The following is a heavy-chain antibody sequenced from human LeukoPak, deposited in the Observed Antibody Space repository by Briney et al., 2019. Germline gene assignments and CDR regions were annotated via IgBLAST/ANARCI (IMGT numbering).Heavy chain of an antibody. CDR1: GYTLTELS. Sequence: GASVKVSCKVSGYTLTELSMHWVRPAPGKGLEWMGGFDPEDGETIYAQKFQGRVTMTEDTSTDTAYMELSSLRSEDTAVYYCATSGSYGYPYYFDYWGQGTLVTVSS. J-gene: IGHJ4*02. CDR2: FDPEDGET. CDR3: ATSGSYGYPYYFDY. V-gene: IGHV1-24*01. D-gene: IGHD5-18*01.